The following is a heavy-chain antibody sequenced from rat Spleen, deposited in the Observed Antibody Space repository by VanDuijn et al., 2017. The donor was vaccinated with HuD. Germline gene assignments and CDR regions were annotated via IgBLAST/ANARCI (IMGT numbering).Heavy chain of an antibody. CDR3: VRDWDYGGVSGLDY. CDR1: GFSLTSNG. Sequence: QVQLKESGPGLVQPSQTLSLTCTVSGFSLTSNGVSWVRQPPGKGLEWIAAISTGGNTYYNSGLKSRLGISRDTSKSQVFLKMNSLQTEDTAIYFCVRDWDYGGVSGLDYWGQGTLVTVSS. V-gene: IGHV2S12*01. J-gene: IGHJ3*01. D-gene: IGHD1-11*01. CDR2: ISTGGNT.